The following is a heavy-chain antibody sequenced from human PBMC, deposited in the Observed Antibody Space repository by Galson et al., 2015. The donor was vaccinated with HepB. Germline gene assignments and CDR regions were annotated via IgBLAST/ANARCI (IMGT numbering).Heavy chain of an antibody. Sequence: SLRLSCAASEFTCNSCWMSWVRQAPGKGLEWVANIKQDGSEKHYLDSVKGRFTISRDSAKNSLYLQMNGLRAEDTAVYYCASSPGEVEYCSGGNCYSVYLHGLDVWGQGTTVTVSS. V-gene: IGHV3-7*03. D-gene: IGHD2-15*01. CDR3: ASSPGEVEYCSGGNCYSVYLHGLDV. J-gene: IGHJ6*02. CDR2: IKQDGSEK. CDR1: EFTCNSCW.